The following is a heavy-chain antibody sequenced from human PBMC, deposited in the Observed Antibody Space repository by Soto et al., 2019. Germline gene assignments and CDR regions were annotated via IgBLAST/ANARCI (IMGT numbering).Heavy chain of an antibody. Sequence: SVKVTCKASGGTFSSYAISWVRQAPGQGLEWMGGIIPIFGTANYAQKFQGRATITADESTSTAYMELSSLRSEDTAVYYCARDRARVVVAATDAFDIWGQGTMVTVSS. CDR1: GGTFSSYA. J-gene: IGHJ3*02. CDR3: ARDRARVVVAATDAFDI. D-gene: IGHD2-15*01. V-gene: IGHV1-69*13. CDR2: IIPIFGTA.